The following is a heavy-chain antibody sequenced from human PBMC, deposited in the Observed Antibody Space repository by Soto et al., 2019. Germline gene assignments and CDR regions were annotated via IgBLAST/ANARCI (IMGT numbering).Heavy chain of an antibody. D-gene: IGHD3-22*01. J-gene: IGHJ4*02. CDR1: GFTFTSSA. Sequence: SVKVSCKASGFTFTSSAVQWVRQARGQRLEWIGWIVVGSGNTNYAQKFQERVTITRDMSTSTAYMELSSLRSGDTAVHYCAAEGYDSSGYKPWGQGTLVTVSS. V-gene: IGHV1-58*01. CDR2: IVVGSGNT. CDR3: AAEGYDSSGYKP.